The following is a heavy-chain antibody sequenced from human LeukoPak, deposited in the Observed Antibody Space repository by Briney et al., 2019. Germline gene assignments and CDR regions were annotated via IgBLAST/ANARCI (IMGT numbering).Heavy chain of an antibody. CDR1: GGSFSGYY. Sequence: SETPSLTCAVYGGSFSGYYWSWIRQPPGKGLEWIGEINHRGSTNYNPSLKSRVTISVDTSKNQFSLKLSSVTAADTAVYYCARDGRMDAFDIWGQGTMVTVSS. V-gene: IGHV4-34*01. CDR2: INHRGST. J-gene: IGHJ3*02. CDR3: ARDGRMDAFDI.